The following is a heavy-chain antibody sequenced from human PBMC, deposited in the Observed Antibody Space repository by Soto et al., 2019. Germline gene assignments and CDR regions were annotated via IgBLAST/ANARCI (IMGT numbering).Heavy chain of an antibody. CDR1: GYTFTSYG. Sequence: ASVKVSCKASGYTFTSYGISWVRQAPGQGLEWMGWISAYNGNTNYAQKLQGRVTMTTDTSTSTAYKELRSLRSDDTAVYYCARGTAMVTLTRFDYWGQGTLVTVSS. CDR3: ARGTAMVTLTRFDY. CDR2: ISAYNGNT. D-gene: IGHD5-18*01. V-gene: IGHV1-18*04. J-gene: IGHJ4*02.